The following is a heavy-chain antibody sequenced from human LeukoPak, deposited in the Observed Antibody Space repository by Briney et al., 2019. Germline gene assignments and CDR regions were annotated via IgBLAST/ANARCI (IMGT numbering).Heavy chain of an antibody. V-gene: IGHV3-48*03. D-gene: IGHD4-23*01. CDR2: ISSSGSTI. Sequence: GGSLRLSCAASGFTFSSYEMNWVRQAPGKGLEWVSYISSSGSTIYYADSVKGRFTISRDNAKNSLYLQMSSLRAEDTAVYYCARAMVVTPGPDYWGQGTLVTVSS. J-gene: IGHJ4*02. CDR1: GFTFSSYE. CDR3: ARAMVVTPGPDY.